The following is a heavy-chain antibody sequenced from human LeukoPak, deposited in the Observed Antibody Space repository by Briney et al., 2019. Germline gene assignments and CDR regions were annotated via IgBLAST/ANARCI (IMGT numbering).Heavy chain of an antibody. CDR1: GYTFTSYY. J-gene: IGHJ5*02. CDR2: INPNSGGT. D-gene: IGHD1-7*01. V-gene: IGHV1-2*02. Sequence: GASVKVSCKASGYTFTSYYMHWVRQAPGQGLEWMGWINPNSGGTNYAQKFQGRVTMTRDTSISTAYMELSRLRSDDTAVYYCARGGHWNFPEIWFDPWGQGTLVTVSS. CDR3: ARGGHWNFPEIWFDP.